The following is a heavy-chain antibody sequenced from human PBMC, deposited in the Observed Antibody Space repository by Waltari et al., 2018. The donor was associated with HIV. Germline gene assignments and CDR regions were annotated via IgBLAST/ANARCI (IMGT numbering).Heavy chain of an antibody. V-gene: IGHV1-24*01. CDR3: ATAGRGFYRGSYHFDY. J-gene: IGHJ4*02. Sequence: QVQLVQSGAEVKKPGASVKVSCKVSGYTLTELSMHWVRQAPGKGLEWMGGFDPEDGETIDAQKFQGRVTMTEDTSTDTAYMELSSLRSEDTAVYYCATAGRGFYRGSYHFDYWGQGTLVTVSS. CDR2: FDPEDGET. D-gene: IGHD1-26*01. CDR1: GYTLTELS.